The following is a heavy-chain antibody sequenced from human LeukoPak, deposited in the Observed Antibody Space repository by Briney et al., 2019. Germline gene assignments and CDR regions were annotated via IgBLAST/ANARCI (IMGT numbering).Heavy chain of an antibody. D-gene: IGHD3-9*01. CDR3: ARGRPDILTGPYYYYGMDV. Sequence: SVKVSCKASGGTFSSYAISWVRQAPGQGLEWMGGIIPIFGTANYAQKFQGRVTITADESTSTAYMELSSLRSEDTAVYYCARGRPDILTGPYYYYGMDVWGKGTTVTVSS. J-gene: IGHJ6*04. CDR1: GGTFSSYA. CDR2: IIPIFGTA. V-gene: IGHV1-69*13.